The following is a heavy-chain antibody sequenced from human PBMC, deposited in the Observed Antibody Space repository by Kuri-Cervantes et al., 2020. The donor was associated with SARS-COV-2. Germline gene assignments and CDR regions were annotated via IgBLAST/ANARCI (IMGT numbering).Heavy chain of an antibody. V-gene: IGHV3-30*04. CDR1: GLTFSSYA. D-gene: IGHD1-26*01. CDR3: AIRRSYYAFDI. CDR2: ISYDGSNK. Sequence: GGSLRLSCAASGLTFSSYAMHWVRQAPGKGLEWVAVISYDGSNKYYADSVKGRFTISRDNSKNTLYLQMNSLRAEDTAVYYCAIRRSYYAFDIWGQGTMVTVSS. J-gene: IGHJ3*02.